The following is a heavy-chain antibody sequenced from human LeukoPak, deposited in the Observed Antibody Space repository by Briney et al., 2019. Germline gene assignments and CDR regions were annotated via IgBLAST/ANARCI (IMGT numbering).Heavy chain of an antibody. CDR2: INPSGGST. J-gene: IGHJ6*03. CDR1: GYTFTSYY. D-gene: IGHD2-2*01. CDR3: ARAPVSPNCSSTSCYGIYYYYYYYMDV. V-gene: IGHV1-46*01. Sequence: GASVKVSCKASGYTFTSYYMHWVRQAPGQGLEWMGIINPSGGSTSYAQKFQGRVTMTRDTSTSTVYMELSSLRSEDTAVYYCARAPVSPNCSSTSCYGIYYYYYYYMDVWGKGTTVTVSS.